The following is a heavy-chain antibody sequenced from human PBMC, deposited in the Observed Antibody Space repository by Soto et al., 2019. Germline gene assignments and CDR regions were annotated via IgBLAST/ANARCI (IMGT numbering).Heavy chain of an antibody. D-gene: IGHD6-25*01. Sequence: GGSRRLSCAASGFTFSSYWMHWVRQAPGKGLVWVSRINSDGSSTSYADSVKGRFTISRDNAKNTVYLQMNGLRAEDTAVYHCARASGYDFDYWGQGTLVTVSS. CDR2: INSDGSST. CDR3: ARASGYDFDY. V-gene: IGHV3-74*01. CDR1: GFTFSSYW. J-gene: IGHJ4*02.